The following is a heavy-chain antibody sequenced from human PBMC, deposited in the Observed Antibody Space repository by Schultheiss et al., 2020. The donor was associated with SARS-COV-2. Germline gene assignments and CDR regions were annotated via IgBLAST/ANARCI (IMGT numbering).Heavy chain of an antibody. J-gene: IGHJ6*03. CDR1: GGSFSGYY. CDR2: INHSGST. V-gene: IGHV4-34*01. CDR3: ARGRCSSTSCYYYYMDV. Sequence: SETLSLTCAVYGGSFSGYYWSWIRQPPGKGLEWIGEINHSGSTNYNPSLKSRVTISVDTSKNQFSLKLSSVTAADTAVYYCARGRCSSTSCYYYYMDVWGKGTTVTVSS. D-gene: IGHD2-2*01.